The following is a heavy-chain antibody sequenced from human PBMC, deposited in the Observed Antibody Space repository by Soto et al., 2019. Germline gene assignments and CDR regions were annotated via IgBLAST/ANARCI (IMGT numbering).Heavy chain of an antibody. Sequence: GGSLRLSCAASGFTFSDYAMSWVRQAPGKGLEWVSVISGSGGSTHYADSVKGRFTISRDNSKNTLFLHMNSLRAEDTAVYHCAKSANWNLRGSHFDCWGQGTLVTVSS. V-gene: IGHV3-23*01. CDR1: GFTFSDYA. D-gene: IGHD1-1*01. J-gene: IGHJ4*02. CDR3: AKSANWNLRGSHFDC. CDR2: ISGSGGST.